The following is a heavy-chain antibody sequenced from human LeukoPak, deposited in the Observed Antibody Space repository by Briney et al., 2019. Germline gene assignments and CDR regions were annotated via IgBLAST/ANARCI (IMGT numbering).Heavy chain of an antibody. CDR3: ARDPGSSGIGAFDI. Sequence: PGGSLRLSCAASGFTFSSYWIHWVRQAPGKGLVWVSRINSDASSTSYADSVKGRFTISRDNAKNTVYLQMDSLRAEDTAVYYCARDPGSSGIGAFDIWGQGTMVTLSS. V-gene: IGHV3-74*01. D-gene: IGHD3-10*01. J-gene: IGHJ3*02. CDR2: INSDASST. CDR1: GFTFSSYW.